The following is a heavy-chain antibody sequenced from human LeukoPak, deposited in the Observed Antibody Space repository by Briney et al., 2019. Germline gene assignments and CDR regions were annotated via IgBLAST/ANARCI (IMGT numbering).Heavy chain of an antibody. Sequence: SETLSLTCTVSGGSMNSFYWTWIRQPPGKGLEWVGHIYPRWSTKYNPSLKSRLTISVDTSKNQFSLNLSSVTAADTAVYYCAASPYFDFWTGLKFDSWGQGSLVTVSS. D-gene: IGHD3-3*01. CDR3: AASPYFDFWTGLKFDS. V-gene: IGHV4-4*09. CDR2: IYPRWST. CDR1: GGSMNSFY. J-gene: IGHJ4*02.